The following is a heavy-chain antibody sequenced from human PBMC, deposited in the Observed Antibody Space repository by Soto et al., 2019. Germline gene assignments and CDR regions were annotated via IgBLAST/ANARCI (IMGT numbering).Heavy chain of an antibody. Sequence: SETLSLTCTVSGGSVSRGNYYWNWIRQPPGKGLEWIGYIYYSGITNYNPSLKSRVTLSVDMSKNQFSLKLNSVTAADTAVYYCARGSGNYYYYYATDVWGQGTTVTVSS. CDR1: GGSVSRGNYY. J-gene: IGHJ6*02. D-gene: IGHD1-26*01. CDR2: IYYSGIT. CDR3: ARGSGNYYYYYATDV. V-gene: IGHV4-61*01.